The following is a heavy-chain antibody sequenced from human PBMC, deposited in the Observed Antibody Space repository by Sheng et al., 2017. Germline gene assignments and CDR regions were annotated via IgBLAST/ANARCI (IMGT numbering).Heavy chain of an antibody. CDR3: VGGDFLY. V-gene: IGHV3-7*01. CDR2: INQDGSDT. CDR1: ESTFSNYW. Sequence: VQLVESGGGVVQPGRSLRLSCAASESTFSNYWMNWVRQAPGKGLEWMANINQDGSDTYYVDSVKGRFTISRDNAKNSLSLQMNNLRVEDTAVYYCVGGDFLYWGQGVPGHRLV. J-gene: IGHJ4*02.